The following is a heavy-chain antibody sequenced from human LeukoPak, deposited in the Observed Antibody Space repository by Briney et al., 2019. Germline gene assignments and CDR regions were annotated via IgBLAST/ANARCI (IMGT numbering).Heavy chain of an antibody. CDR1: GGSFSGYY. J-gene: IGHJ4*02. Sequence: PSETLSLTCAVYGGSFSGYYWSWIRQPPGKGLEWIGEINHSGSTNYNPSLKSRVTISVDTSMNQFSLKLSSVTAADTAVYYCARGSGSYTGDYWGQGTLVTVSS. V-gene: IGHV4-34*01. CDR3: ARGSGSYTGDY. D-gene: IGHD1-26*01. CDR2: INHSGST.